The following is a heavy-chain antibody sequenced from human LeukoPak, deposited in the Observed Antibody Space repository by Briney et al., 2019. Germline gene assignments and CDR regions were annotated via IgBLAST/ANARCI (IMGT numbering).Heavy chain of an antibody. CDR1: GFTFLSYA. V-gene: IGHV3-53*01. Sequence: PGGSLRLSCSASGFTFLSYAMHWVRQAPGKGLEWVSVIYTGGTPYYADSVRGRFTISRDISKNTVYLQMNSLRVEDTAVYFCARGAATGPTLGLDYWGQGTLVTVSS. CDR3: ARGAATGPTLGLDY. D-gene: IGHD6-13*01. CDR2: IYTGGTP. J-gene: IGHJ4*02.